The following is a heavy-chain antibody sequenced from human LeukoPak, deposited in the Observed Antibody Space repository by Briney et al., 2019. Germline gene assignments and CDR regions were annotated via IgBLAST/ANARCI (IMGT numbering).Heavy chain of an antibody. D-gene: IGHD3-22*01. CDR3: ARVGDSSGYYGYYYYYYGMDV. V-gene: IGHV3-74*01. Sequence: GGSLRLSCAASGFTFSSYWMHWVRQAPGKGLEWVSRINSDGSSTSYADSVKGRFTISRDNAKNTLYLQMNSLRAEDTAVYYCARVGDSSGYYGYYYYYYGMDVWGQGTTVTVSS. J-gene: IGHJ6*02. CDR1: GFTFSSYW. CDR2: INSDGSST.